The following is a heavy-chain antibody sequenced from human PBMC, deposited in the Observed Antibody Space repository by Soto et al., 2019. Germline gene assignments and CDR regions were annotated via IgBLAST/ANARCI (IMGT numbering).Heavy chain of an antibody. J-gene: IGHJ6*01. CDR1: GYIFTSYA. Sequence: ASVKVSCKASGYIFTSYAIHWVRQAPGQRLEWMGWINAGDGNTKYSQKYQDRVTITRDTSATTVYMDLSRLRSEDTAVYYCARDGGRTTVVTPGESYTYGMEVWAQGTTVTVSS. CDR2: INAGDGNT. CDR3: ARDGGRTTVVTPGESYTYGMEV. V-gene: IGHV1-3*01. D-gene: IGHD4-17*01.